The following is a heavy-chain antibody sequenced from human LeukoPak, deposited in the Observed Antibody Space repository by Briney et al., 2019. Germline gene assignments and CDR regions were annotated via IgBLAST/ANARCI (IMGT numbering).Heavy chain of an antibody. CDR2: INPNTGGT. CDR3: ARGHAGGNYRYYYMDV. CDR1: GGTFSSYA. D-gene: IGHD2-8*02. V-gene: IGHV1-2*02. J-gene: IGHJ6*03. Sequence: SVKVSCKASGGTFSSYAISWVRQAPGQGLEWMGWINPNTGGTNYAQKFQGRVTMTRDTSISTAYMELSRLTSDDTAVYYCARGHAGGNYRYYYMDVWGKGTTVTVSS.